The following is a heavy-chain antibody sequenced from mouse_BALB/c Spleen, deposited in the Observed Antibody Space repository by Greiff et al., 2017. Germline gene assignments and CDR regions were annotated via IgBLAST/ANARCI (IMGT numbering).Heavy chain of an antibody. Sequence: EVQVVESGGGLVKPGGSLKLSCAASGFTFSSYAMSWVRQTPEKRLEWVASISSGGSTYYPDSVKGRFTISRDNARNILYLQMSSLRSEDTAMYYCARGRDGYSFAYWGQGTLVTVSA. CDR3: ARGRDGYSFAY. CDR2: ISSGGST. CDR1: GFTFSSYA. V-gene: IGHV5-6-5*01. D-gene: IGHD2-3*01. J-gene: IGHJ3*01.